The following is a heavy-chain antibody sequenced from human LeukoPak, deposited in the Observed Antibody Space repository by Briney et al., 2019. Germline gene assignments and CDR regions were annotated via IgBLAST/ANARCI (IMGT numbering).Heavy chain of an antibody. CDR1: GFTVSSNY. CDR2: IYSGGST. CDR3: ASRYCSGGSCYSYFDY. Sequence: GGSLRLSCAASGFTVSSNYVSWVRQAPGKGLEWVSVIYSGGSTYYADSVKGRFTISRDNSKNTLYLQMNSLRAEDTAVYYCASRYCSGGSCYSYFDYWGQGTLVTVSS. J-gene: IGHJ4*02. V-gene: IGHV3-66*01. D-gene: IGHD2-15*01.